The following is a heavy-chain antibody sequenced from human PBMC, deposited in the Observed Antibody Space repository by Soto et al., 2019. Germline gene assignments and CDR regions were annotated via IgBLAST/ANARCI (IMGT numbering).Heavy chain of an antibody. Sequence: PSETLSLTCAVYGGSFSGYYWSWIRQPPGKGLEWIGEINHSGGTNYNPSPKSRVTISVDTSKNQFSLKLSSVTAADTAVYYCARGMIYYYYGMDVWGQGTTVTVSS. CDR1: GGSFSGYY. CDR3: ARGMIYYYYGMDV. CDR2: INHSGGT. J-gene: IGHJ6*02. D-gene: IGHD3-16*01. V-gene: IGHV4-34*01.